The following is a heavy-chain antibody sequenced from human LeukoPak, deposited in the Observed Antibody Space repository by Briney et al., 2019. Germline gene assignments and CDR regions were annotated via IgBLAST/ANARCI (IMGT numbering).Heavy chain of an antibody. Sequence: GGSLRLSCAASGVIISSYAMSWVRQAPGKGLEWVSVIYSGGSTYYADSVKGRFTISRHNSKNTLYLQMNSLRVDDTAVYFCAALDTAKIRDPGYWGQGTLVTVSS. J-gene: IGHJ4*02. D-gene: IGHD5-18*01. CDR1: GVIISSYA. CDR3: AALDTAKIRDPGY. CDR2: IYSGGST. V-gene: IGHV3-66*01.